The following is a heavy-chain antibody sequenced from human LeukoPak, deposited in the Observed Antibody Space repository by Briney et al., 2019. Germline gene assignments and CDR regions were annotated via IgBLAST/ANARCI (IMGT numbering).Heavy chain of an antibody. D-gene: IGHD6-13*01. CDR2: ISSSGSTI. V-gene: IGHV3-11*04. CDR3: ARETPDSSSWTAFDF. Sequence: GGSLRLSCAASGFTFSDYYMSWIGQAPGKGLEWVSYISSSGSTIYYADSVKGRFTISRDNAKNSLSLQMNSLRDEDTAVYYCARETPDSSSWTAFDFWGQGTLVTVSS. J-gene: IGHJ4*02. CDR1: GFTFSDYY.